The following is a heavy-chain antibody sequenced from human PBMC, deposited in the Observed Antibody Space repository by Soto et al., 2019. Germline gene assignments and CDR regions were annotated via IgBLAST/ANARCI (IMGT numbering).Heavy chain of an antibody. J-gene: IGHJ4*02. V-gene: IGHV4-59*01. CDR3: ARGGSYYQPY. D-gene: IGHD3-10*01. CDR2: IYYSGST. Sequence: QVQLQESGPGLVKPSETLSLTCTVSGGSISSYDWSWIRQTPGKGLEWIGYIYYSGSTNYNPSLTSRGTISVDTSKNQFSLKLSSVTAAATAVYYCARGGSYYQPYWGQGTLVTVSS. CDR1: GGSISSYD.